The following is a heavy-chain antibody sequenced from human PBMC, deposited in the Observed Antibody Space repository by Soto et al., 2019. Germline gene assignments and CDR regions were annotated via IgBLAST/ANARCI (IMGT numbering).Heavy chain of an antibody. CDR3: ARGPLPPAAMPYYYYYYMDV. D-gene: IGHD2-2*01. J-gene: IGHJ6*03. V-gene: IGHV1-8*01. CDR2: MNPNSGNT. Sequence: ASVKVSCKASGYTFTSYDINWVRQATGQGLEWMGWMNPNSGNTGYAQKFQGRVTMTRNTSISTAYMELSSLRSEDTAVYYCARGPLPPAAMPYYYYYYMDVWGKGTTVTVSS. CDR1: GYTFTSYD.